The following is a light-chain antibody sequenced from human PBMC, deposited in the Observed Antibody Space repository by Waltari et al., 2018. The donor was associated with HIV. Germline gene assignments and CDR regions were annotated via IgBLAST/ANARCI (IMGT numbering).Light chain of an antibody. CDR2: DAS. CDR1: QSVGSY. Sequence: DIMLTQSPATLSLSPGEGATLSCRASQSVGSYLALYQHKPGQAPRLLIYDASNRATGIPARFSGGGSGTDFTLTISSLEPDDFALYYCQQRRSWPITFGQGTRIEIK. J-gene: IGKJ5*01. CDR3: QQRRSWPIT. V-gene: IGKV3-11*01.